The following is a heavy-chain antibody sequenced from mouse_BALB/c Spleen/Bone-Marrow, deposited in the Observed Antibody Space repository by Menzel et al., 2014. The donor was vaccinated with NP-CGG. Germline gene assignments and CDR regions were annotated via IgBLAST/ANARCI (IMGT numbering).Heavy chain of an antibody. CDR3: TRGSYGSSQYYFDY. J-gene: IGHJ2*01. CDR1: GYTFTSFY. V-gene: IGHV1S81*02. CDR2: INPSNGGT. Sequence: QVQLKHSGAELVKPGASAKLSCKASGYTFTSFYMYWVKQRPGQGLEWIGGINPSNGGTNFNEKFKSKATLTLDKSSSTAYMQLSSLTSEDSAVYYCTRGSYGSSQYYFDYWGQGTTLTVSS. D-gene: IGHD1-1*01.